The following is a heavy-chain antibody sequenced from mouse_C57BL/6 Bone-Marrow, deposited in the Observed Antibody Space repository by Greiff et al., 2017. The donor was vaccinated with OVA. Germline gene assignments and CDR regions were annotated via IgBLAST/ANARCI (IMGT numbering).Heavy chain of an antibody. Sequence: EVKVVESGGGLVQSGRSLRLSCATSGFTFSDFYMEWVRQAPGKGLEWIAASRNKANDYTTEYSASVKGRFIVSRDTSQSILYLQMNALRAEDTAIYYCARVPGRFYAMDYWGQGTSVTVSS. CDR2: SRNKANDYTT. CDR1: GFTFSDFY. V-gene: IGHV7-1*01. J-gene: IGHJ4*01. CDR3: ARVPGRFYAMDY.